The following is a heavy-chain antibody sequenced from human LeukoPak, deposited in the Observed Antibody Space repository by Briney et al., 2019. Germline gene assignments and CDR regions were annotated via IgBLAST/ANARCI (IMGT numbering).Heavy chain of an antibody. CDR2: ISGSGGST. D-gene: IGHD1-26*01. Sequence: GVSLRLSCAASGFTFSSYAMSWVRQAPGKGLEWVSAISGSGGSTYYADSVKGRFTISRDNPKNTLYLQMNSLRAEDTAVYYCAKDQKWELLPFDYWGQGTLVTVSS. V-gene: IGHV3-23*01. J-gene: IGHJ4*02. CDR1: GFTFSSYA. CDR3: AKDQKWELLPFDY.